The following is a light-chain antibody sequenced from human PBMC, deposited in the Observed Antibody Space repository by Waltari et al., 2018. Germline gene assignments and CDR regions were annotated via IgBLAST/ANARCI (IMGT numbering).Light chain of an antibody. V-gene: IGLV2-14*03. Sequence: QSALTQPASVSGSPGQSINLSCTGTSSDIGASNYISRYQQHPGKAPKLLIYNVVNRPCGVSNRFSGSKSRNTASRAISGLQPEDEANYYCASCVAATTLVVFGGGTTLTVL. J-gene: IGLJ3*02. CDR2: NVV. CDR3: ASCVAATTLVV. CDR1: SSDIGASNY.